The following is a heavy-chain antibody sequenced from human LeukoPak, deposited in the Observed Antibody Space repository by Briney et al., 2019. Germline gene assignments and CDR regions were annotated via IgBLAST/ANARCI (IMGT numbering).Heavy chain of an antibody. CDR1: GGSISSYY. D-gene: IGHD3-22*01. Sequence: SETLSLTCTVSGGSISSYYWSWIRQPAGKGLGWIGRIYTSGSTNYNPSLKSRVTMSVDTSKNQFSLKLSSVTAADTAVYYCARDPNYYDSSGYGDAFDIWGQGTMVTVSS. V-gene: IGHV4-4*07. CDR2: IYTSGST. J-gene: IGHJ3*02. CDR3: ARDPNYYDSSGYGDAFDI.